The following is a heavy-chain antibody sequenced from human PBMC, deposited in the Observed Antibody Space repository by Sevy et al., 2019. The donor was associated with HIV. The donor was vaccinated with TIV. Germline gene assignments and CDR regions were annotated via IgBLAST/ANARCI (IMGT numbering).Heavy chain of an antibody. V-gene: IGHV1-2*04. J-gene: IGHJ4*02. Sequence: ASVKVSCKASGYTFTSYYIHWVRQAPGQGLEWMGWINPDTGDTNYAQKFQHWVTMTRDTSISTAYMKLSRLRSDDTAVYYCARDDKHYFDHWGQGTLVTVSS. CDR1: GYTFTSYY. CDR2: INPDTGDT. CDR3: ARDDKHYFDH.